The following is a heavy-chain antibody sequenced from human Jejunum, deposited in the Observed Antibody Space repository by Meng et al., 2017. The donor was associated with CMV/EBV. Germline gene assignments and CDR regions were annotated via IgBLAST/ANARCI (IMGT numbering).Heavy chain of an antibody. CDR1: GSTFLDYY. D-gene: IGHD3-10*01. CDR3: ARGAKGYGSGPLDY. V-gene: IGHV1-2*02. CDR2: INPIMGDT. J-gene: IGHJ4*02. Sequence: ASGSTFLDYYLHWVRQVPGQGLEWMGWINPIMGDTYNPQSFQGRVTMTRDTSISTAYMELDRLTSDDTAIYFCARGAKGYGSGPLDYWGQGALVTVSS.